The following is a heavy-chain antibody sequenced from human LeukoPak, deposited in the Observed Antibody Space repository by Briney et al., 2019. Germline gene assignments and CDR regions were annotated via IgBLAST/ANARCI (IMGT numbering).Heavy chain of an antibody. D-gene: IGHD6-13*01. J-gene: IGHJ4*02. V-gene: IGHV4-59*04. CDR3: ASASTWYCFDY. Sequence: SETLSLTCTVSGGSISSYYWSWIRQPPGKGLEWIGNIYYSGNTYYNPSLRSRVTMSVDKSKNQFSLNLSSVTAADTALFYCASASTWYCFDYWGQGVLVTVSS. CDR2: IYYSGNT. CDR1: GGSISSYY.